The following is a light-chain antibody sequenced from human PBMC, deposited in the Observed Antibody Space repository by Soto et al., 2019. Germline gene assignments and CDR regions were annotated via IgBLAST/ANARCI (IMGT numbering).Light chain of an antibody. CDR1: QSISTW. J-gene: IGKJ1*01. Sequence: DIQMTQSPSTLSASVGDRVTITCRASQSISTWLAWYQQKPGKAPKILIYDASSLESGVPLRFSGSVSWTDFTLAISSLQPEDLAAYYCNRFNRYTRTFGQGTEVDI. CDR3: NRFNRYTRT. CDR2: DAS. V-gene: IGKV1-5*01.